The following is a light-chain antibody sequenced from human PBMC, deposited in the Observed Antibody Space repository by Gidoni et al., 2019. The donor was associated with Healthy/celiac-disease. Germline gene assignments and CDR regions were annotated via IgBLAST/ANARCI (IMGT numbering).Light chain of an antibody. J-gene: IGKJ4*01. CDR3: QQRSSWPPA. CDR2: DAS. V-gene: IGKV3-11*01. Sequence: EIVLTQSPATLSLSPGERATLSCRASQSVSSYLAWYQQKPGKAPRLLIYDASNRATGIPARFSGSGSGTEFTLTISSLQPEDFAVYYCQQRSSWPPAFGGGTKVEIK. CDR1: QSVSSY.